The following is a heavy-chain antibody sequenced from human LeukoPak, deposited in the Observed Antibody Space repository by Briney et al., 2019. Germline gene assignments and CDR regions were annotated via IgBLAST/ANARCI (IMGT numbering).Heavy chain of an antibody. V-gene: IGHV4-59*11. CDR3: ARGRYSYGLSYYYYMDV. CDR1: GGSISSHY. Sequence: SETLSLTCTVSGGSISSHYWSWIRQPPGKGLEWIGYIYYSGSTNYNPSLKSRVTISVDTSKNQFSLKLSSVTAADTAVYYCARGRYSYGLSYYYYMDVWGKGTTVTVSS. D-gene: IGHD5-18*01. J-gene: IGHJ6*03. CDR2: IYYSGST.